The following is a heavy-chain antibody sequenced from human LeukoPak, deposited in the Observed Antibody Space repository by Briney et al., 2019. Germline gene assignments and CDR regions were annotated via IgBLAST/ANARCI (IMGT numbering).Heavy chain of an antibody. D-gene: IGHD4-11*01. CDR2: ISTYNGNT. J-gene: IGHJ4*02. Sequence: ASVKVSCKASGYTFTSYGISWVRQAPGQGLEWMGWISTYNGNTNYAQKLQGRVTMTTDTSTTTAYMELRSLTSDDTAVYYCARDPTTQTFDYWGQRTLVTVSS. CDR3: ARDPTTQTFDY. V-gene: IGHV1-18*01. CDR1: GYTFTSYG.